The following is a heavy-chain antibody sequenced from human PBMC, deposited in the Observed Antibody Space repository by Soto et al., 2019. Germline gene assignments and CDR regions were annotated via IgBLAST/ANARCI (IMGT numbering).Heavy chain of an antibody. D-gene: IGHD3-22*01. CDR2: IYYTGNT. Sequence: QVQLQESGPGLVKPSQTLSLTCTVSGASISGGDYYWTWIRQPPGKGLEWIGSIYYTGNTYSNPSLESRLSISVDPSNNQFALRPTSVTAPATAIYYCARATYDSSTYYLDYWGQGTLVTVSS. CDR1: GASISGGDYY. V-gene: IGHV4-30-4*01. J-gene: IGHJ4*02. CDR3: ARATYDSSTYYLDY.